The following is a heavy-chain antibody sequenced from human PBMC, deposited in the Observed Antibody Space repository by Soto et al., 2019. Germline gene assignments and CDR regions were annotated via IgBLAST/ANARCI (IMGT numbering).Heavy chain of an antibody. Sequence: QVQLVQAGAEVKKPGSSVRVSCNASGDTFSFYSINWVRQAPGLGREWMGRINPILSMSNYAQRFQGSVTVPADKPTSTAYMELSSLGSEDTAMYYCASSYGSGYRAFDYWGQGALVTVSS. J-gene: IGHJ4*02. CDR1: GDTFSFYS. CDR2: INPILSMS. V-gene: IGHV1-69*02. CDR3: ASSYGSGYRAFDY. D-gene: IGHD3-10*01.